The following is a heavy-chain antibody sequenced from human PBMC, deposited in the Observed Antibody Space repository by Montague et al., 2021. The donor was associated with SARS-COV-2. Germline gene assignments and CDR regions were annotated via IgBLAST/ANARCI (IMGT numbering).Heavy chain of an antibody. J-gene: IGHJ4*02. V-gene: IGHV5-10-1*01. CDR2: INPADSQT. Sequence: QSGAEVKKSGESLRISCRGSGYDFTRYWISWVRQMPGKGLEWMGRINPADSQTNYSPSFQGQVTISVDKSITTAYLQWSSLKPSDTDIYYCARSQHCGSDCYFAYWGQGSLVTVSS. D-gene: IGHD2-21*02. CDR1: GYDFTRYW. CDR3: ARSQHCGSDCYFAY.